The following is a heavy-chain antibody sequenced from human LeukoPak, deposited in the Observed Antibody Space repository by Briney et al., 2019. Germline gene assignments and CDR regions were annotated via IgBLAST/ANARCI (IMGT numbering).Heavy chain of an antibody. V-gene: IGHV4-59*01. D-gene: IGHD3-10*01. Sequence: KPSETLSLTCTVSGGSISSYYWSWIRQPPGKGLEWIGYIYYSGSTNYNPSLKSRVTISVDTSKNQFSLKLSSVTAADTAVYYCARDTSLLWFGESYYYGMDVWGQGTTVTVSS. CDR3: ARDTSLLWFGESYYYGMDV. J-gene: IGHJ6*02. CDR2: IYYSGST. CDR1: GGSISSYY.